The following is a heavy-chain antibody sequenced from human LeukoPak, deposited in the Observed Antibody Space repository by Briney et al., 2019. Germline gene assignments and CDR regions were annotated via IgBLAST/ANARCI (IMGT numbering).Heavy chain of an antibody. CDR3: ARGTCSGGSCPLDF. D-gene: IGHD2-15*01. CDR2: ISFDGRNK. J-gene: IGHJ4*02. CDR1: GFTFNSYW. Sequence: GGSLRLSCAASGFTFNSYWMAWVRQAPGKGLEWVAVISFDGRNKYPGDSINGRFTVSRDNSKNILYLQVNSLRPEDTAVYYCARGTCSGGSCPLDFWGRGTLVTVSS. V-gene: IGHV3-30*03.